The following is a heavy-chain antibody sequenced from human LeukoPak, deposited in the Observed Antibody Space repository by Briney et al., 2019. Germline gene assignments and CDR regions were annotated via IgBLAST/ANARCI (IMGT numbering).Heavy chain of an antibody. D-gene: IGHD2-2*01. Sequence: GGSLRLSCAASGFTFSNAWMSWVRQAPGKGLEWVSTVIGSGASTYYADSVKGRFTISRDNSKNTLSLEMNSLRAEDTAIYYCAKDGPALGYWGQGTLVTVSS. V-gene: IGHV3-23*01. CDR1: GFTFSNAW. CDR2: VIGSGAST. J-gene: IGHJ4*02. CDR3: AKDGPALGY.